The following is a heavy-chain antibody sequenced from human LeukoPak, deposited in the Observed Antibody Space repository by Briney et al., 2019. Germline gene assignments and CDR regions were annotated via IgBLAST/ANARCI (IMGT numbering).Heavy chain of an antibody. J-gene: IGHJ4*02. V-gene: IGHV1-18*01. CDR2: ISAYNGNT. D-gene: IGHD2-2*02. CDR1: GYTFTSYG. CDR3: ARENTDYYFDY. Sequence: ASVKVSCKASGYTFTSYGISWVRQAPGQGLEWMGWISAYNGNTNYAQKLQGRVTITRDTSASTAYMELSSLRPEDTAVYYCARENTDYYFDYWGQGTLVTVSS.